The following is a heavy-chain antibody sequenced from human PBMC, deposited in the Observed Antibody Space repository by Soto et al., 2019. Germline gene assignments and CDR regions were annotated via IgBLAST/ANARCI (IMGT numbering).Heavy chain of an antibody. CDR2: IYYSGST. V-gene: IGHV4-59*01. J-gene: IGHJ4*02. CDR1: GGSISSYY. Sequence: SETLSLTCTVSGGSISSYYWSWIRQPPGKGLEWIGYIYYSGSTNNNPSLKSRVTISVGTSKNQFSLKLSSVTAADTAVYYCARWGYYDSSGYRDNWGQGTLVTRLL. D-gene: IGHD3-22*01. CDR3: ARWGYYDSSGYRDN.